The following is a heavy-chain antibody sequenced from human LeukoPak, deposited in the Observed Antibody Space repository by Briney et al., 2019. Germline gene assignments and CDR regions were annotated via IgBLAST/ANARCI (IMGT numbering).Heavy chain of an antibody. CDR1: GFTFISHA. CDR2: ISGSGGTT. CDR3: ARVSGSRNYYFGAFDI. D-gene: IGHD3-10*01. Sequence: GGSLRLSCAASGFTFISHAMSWVRQAPGKGLEWVSVISGSGGTTYYAASVKGRFTISRDNSKNTLYLQMNSLRAEDTAMYYCARVSGSRNYYFGAFDIWGQGTMVTVSS. J-gene: IGHJ3*02. V-gene: IGHV3-23*01.